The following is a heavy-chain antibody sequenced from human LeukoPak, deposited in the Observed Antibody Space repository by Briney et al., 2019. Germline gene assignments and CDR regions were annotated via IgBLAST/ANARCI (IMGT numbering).Heavy chain of an antibody. Sequence: ASVKVPCKASGYIFTSYYMHWVRQAPGQGLEWMGIINPSGGSTSYAQKFQGRVTMTRDTSTSTVYMELSSLRSEDTAVYYCARDVGYCSSTSCPEYYFDYWGQGTLVTVSS. D-gene: IGHD2-2*01. CDR1: GYIFTSYY. CDR2: INPSGGST. CDR3: ARDVGYCSSTSCPEYYFDY. J-gene: IGHJ4*02. V-gene: IGHV1-46*03.